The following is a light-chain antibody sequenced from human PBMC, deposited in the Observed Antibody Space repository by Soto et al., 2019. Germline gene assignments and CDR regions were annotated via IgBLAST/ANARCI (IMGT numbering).Light chain of an antibody. CDR2: DAS. V-gene: IGKV3-11*01. CDR3: QQRNNWPPVT. CDR1: QSVSRH. J-gene: IGKJ4*01. Sequence: IVLSQSAATVSLSPGERATLSFGASQSVSRHLAWYQQKPGQAPRLLIYDASNRATGIPARFSGSGSGTDFTLTISSLEAEDFAGYYCQQRNNWPPVTFGGGTKVDI.